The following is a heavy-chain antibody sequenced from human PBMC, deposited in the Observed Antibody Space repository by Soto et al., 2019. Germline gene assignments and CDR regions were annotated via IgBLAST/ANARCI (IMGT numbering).Heavy chain of an antibody. V-gene: IGHV5-10-1*01. D-gene: IGHD3-22*01. CDR3: ARQGEESGTYYYDSSGYYSYWFDP. CDR2: IDPSDSYT. CDR1: GYSFTSYW. Sequence: GESLKISCKGSGYSFTSYWISWVRQMPGKGLEWMGRIDPSDSYTNYSPSFQGHVTISADKSISTAYLQWSSLRASDTAMYYCARQGEESGTYYYDSSGYYSYWFDPWGQGTLVTVSS. J-gene: IGHJ5*02.